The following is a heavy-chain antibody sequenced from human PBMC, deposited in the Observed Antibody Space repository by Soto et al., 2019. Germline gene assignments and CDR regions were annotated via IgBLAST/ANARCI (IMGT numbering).Heavy chain of an antibody. J-gene: IGHJ4*02. D-gene: IGHD3-9*01. CDR1: GFTFVDYA. V-gene: IGHV3-20*03. CDR2: INLNGGST. CDR3: ARVEGYDILTGYYNGDY. Sequence: SGASLRLSYAPSGFTFVDYAMSWVPLAPGKGVEWVSGINLNGGSTGYADSVKGRFTISRDNAKNSLFLQMNSLRAEDTALYYCARVEGYDILTGYYNGDYWGQGT.